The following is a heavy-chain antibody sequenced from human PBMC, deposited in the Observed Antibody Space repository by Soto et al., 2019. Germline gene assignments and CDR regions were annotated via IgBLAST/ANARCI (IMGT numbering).Heavy chain of an antibody. CDR3: ARCSYIFYDSSGYYLDY. CDR1: GFTFRSYS. J-gene: IGHJ4*02. CDR2: ISSSSYI. Sequence: PGGSLRLSCAASGFTFRSYSMNWVRQAPGKGLEWVSSISSSSYIYYADSVKGRFTISRDNAKNSLYLQMNSLRAEDTAVYYCARCSYIFYDSSGYYLDYWGQGTLVTVSS. V-gene: IGHV3-21*01. D-gene: IGHD3-22*01.